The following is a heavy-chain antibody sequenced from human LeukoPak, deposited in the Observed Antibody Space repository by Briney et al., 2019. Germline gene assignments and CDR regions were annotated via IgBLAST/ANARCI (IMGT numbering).Heavy chain of an antibody. CDR1: GFTFTSHD. J-gene: IGHJ6*02. CDR3: ARVSPSLRYFDWLLYYYYGMDV. CDR2: MNPNSGNT. V-gene: IGHV1-8*01. Sequence: ASVKVSCKASGFTFTSHDFDWVRQATGQGLEWMGWMNPNSGNTGYAQKFQGRVTMTRNTSISTAYMELSSLRSEDTAVYYCARVSPSLRYFDWLLYYYYGMDVWGQGTTVTVSS. D-gene: IGHD3-9*01.